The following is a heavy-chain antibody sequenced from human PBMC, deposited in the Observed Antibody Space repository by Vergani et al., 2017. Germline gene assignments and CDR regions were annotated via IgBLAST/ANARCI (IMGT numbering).Heavy chain of an antibody. CDR1: GFTFSNAW. J-gene: IGHJ4*02. CDR3: TTSSGWYYRFDY. D-gene: IGHD6-19*01. V-gene: IGHV3-15*01. Sequence: EVQLVESGGGLVKPGGSLRLSCAASGFTFSNAWMSWVRQAPGKGLEWVGRIKSKTDGGTTDYAAPVKGRFTISRDDSKNTLYLQMNSLKTEDTAVYYCTTSSGWYYRFDYWGQGTLVTVSS. CDR2: IKSKTDGGTT.